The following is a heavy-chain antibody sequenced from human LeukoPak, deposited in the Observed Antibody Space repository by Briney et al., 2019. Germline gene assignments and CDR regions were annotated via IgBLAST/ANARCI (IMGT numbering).Heavy chain of an antibody. Sequence: PGRSLRLSCAASGFTFDDYGMPWVRQAPGKGLEWVSGISWNSGSIGYADSVKGRFTISRDNAKNSLYLQMNSLRAEDTALYYCALITFGGVIGSWGQGTLVTVSS. CDR2: ISWNSGSI. CDR1: GFTFDDYG. V-gene: IGHV3-9*01. J-gene: IGHJ5*01. CDR3: ALITFGGVIGS. D-gene: IGHD3-16*01.